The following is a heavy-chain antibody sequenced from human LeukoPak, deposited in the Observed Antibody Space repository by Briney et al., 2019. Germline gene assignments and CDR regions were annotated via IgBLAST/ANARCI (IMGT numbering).Heavy chain of an antibody. J-gene: IGHJ3*02. V-gene: IGHV4-30-2*01. CDR2: IYHSGST. Sequence: SETLSLTCAVSGGSISSGGYSWSWIRQPPGKGLEWLGYIYHSGSTNYNPSLKSRVTISVDTSKNQFSLKLSSVTAADTAVYYCARSGLGPPYSSSWHSKPRDAFDIWGQGTMVTVSS. CDR1: GGSISSGGYS. D-gene: IGHD6-13*01. CDR3: ARSGLGPPYSSSWHSKPRDAFDI.